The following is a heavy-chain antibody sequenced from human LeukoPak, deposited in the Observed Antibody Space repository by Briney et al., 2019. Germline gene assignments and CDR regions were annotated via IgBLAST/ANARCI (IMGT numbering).Heavy chain of an antibody. CDR3: ARDMFTSNRDGYEDIDY. D-gene: IGHD5-24*01. CDR1: GFTFRNYW. CDR2: TKPDGSAE. Sequence: GGSLRLSCAASGFTFRNYWMGWVRQAPGKGLEWVANTKPDGSAEYYADSVRGRFTTSRDNANNLLYLQMNRLRAEDTAVYYCARDMFTSNRDGYEDIDYWGQGTLVTVSS. J-gene: IGHJ4*02. V-gene: IGHV3-7*01.